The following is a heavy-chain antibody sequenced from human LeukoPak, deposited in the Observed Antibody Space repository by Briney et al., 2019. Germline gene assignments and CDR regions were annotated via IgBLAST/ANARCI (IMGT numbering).Heavy chain of an antibody. CDR2: IIPIFGTA. CDR1: GGTFSSYA. V-gene: IGHV1-69*13. Sequence: ASVTVSCTASGGTFSSYAISWVRQAPGQGLEWMGGIIPIFGTANYAQKFQGRVTITADESTSTAYMELSSLRSEDTAVYYCARGRDSSSSYFYWGQGTLVTVSS. CDR3: ARGRDSSSSYFY. D-gene: IGHD6-6*01. J-gene: IGHJ4*02.